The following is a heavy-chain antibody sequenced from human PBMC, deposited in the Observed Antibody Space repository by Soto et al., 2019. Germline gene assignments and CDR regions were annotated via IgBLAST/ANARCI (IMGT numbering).Heavy chain of an antibody. CDR1: VYTFTNNG. J-gene: IGHJ4*02. CDR2: ISAYNGNT. Sequence: GASVKVSCKASVYTFTNNGISWVRQAPGQGLEWMGWISAYNGNTNYAQKLQGRATMTTDTSTSTAYMELRSLRSDDTAVYYCARVDYDVGGRPFDYWGQGTLVTVSS. V-gene: IGHV1-18*01. D-gene: IGHD3-22*01. CDR3: ARVDYDVGGRPFDY.